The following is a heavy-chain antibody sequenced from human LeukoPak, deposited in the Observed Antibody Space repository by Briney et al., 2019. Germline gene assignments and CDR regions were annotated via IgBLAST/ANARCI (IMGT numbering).Heavy chain of an antibody. CDR2: ISSSGSTI. CDR3: ARAWIQLWAAYYYYYGMDV. CDR1: GFTFSDYY. J-gene: IGHJ6*02. D-gene: IGHD5-18*01. V-gene: IGHV3-11*01. Sequence: GGSLRLSCAASGFTFSDYYMSWIRQAPGKGLEWVSYISSSGSTIYYADSVKGRFTISRDNAKNSLYLQMNSLRAEDTAVYHCARAWIQLWAAYYYYYGMDVWGQGTTVTVSS.